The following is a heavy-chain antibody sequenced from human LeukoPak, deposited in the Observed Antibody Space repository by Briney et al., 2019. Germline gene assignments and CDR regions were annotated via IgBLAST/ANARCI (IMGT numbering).Heavy chain of an antibody. CDR2: ISSSSSYT. CDR1: GFTFSSYS. CDR3: AGGPASYGDYFFDY. V-gene: IGHV3-21*05. Sequence: GGSLRLSCAASGFTFSSYSMNWVRQAPGKGLEWVSYISSSSSYTNYADSVKGRFTISRDNAKNSLYLQMNSLRAEDTAVYYCAGGPASYGDYFFDYWGQGTLVTVSS. D-gene: IGHD4-17*01. J-gene: IGHJ4*02.